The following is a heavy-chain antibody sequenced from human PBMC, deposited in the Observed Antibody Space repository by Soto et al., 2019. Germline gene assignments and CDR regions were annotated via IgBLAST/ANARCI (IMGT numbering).Heavy chain of an antibody. CDR2: IRSKAYGGIP. CDR3: SRSGTDVPNYYLDS. D-gene: IGHD1-1*01. V-gene: IGHV3-49*04. CDR1: AFTFGDFA. Sequence: PVRWRRLSWVPAAFTFGDFAMNWVRQAPGKGLEWIGFIRSKAYGGIPEYAASVKGRFTISRDDSKSIAFQQMNSLKTEDTAVYFCSRSGTDVPNYYLDSWGQGTLVTVSS. J-gene: IGHJ4*02.